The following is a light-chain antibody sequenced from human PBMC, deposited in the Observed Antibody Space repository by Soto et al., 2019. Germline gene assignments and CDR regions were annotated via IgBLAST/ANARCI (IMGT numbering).Light chain of an antibody. CDR3: QKYDTAPYT. Sequence: ESVLTQSPGTLSLSPGERATLSCRTSQSVIRNYLAWYQQTPGRSPRLLIYGASNRATGIPDRFSGSGSGTDFTLIISGLEAEDFAVYYCQKYDTAPYTFGQGTRLEIK. V-gene: IGKV3-20*01. CDR1: QSVIRNY. CDR2: GAS. J-gene: IGKJ2*01.